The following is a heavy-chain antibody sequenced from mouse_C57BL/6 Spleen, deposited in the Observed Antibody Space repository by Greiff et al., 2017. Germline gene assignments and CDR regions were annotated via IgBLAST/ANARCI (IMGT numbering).Heavy chain of an antibody. CDR2: INPNNGGT. V-gene: IGHV1-26*01. CDR1: GYTFTDYY. D-gene: IGHD2-3*01. J-gene: IGHJ2*01. Sequence: VQLQQSGPELVKPGASVKISCKASGYTFTDYYMNWVKQSHGKSLEWIGDINPNNGGTSYNQKFKGKATLTVDKSSSTAYMELRSLTSEDSAVYYCARRAGYYYFDYWGQGTTLTVSS. CDR3: ARRAGYYYFDY.